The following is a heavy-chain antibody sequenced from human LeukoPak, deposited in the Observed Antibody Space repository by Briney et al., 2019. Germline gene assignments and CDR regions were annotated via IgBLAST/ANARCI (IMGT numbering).Heavy chain of an antibody. V-gene: IGHV1-18*01. D-gene: IGHD3-22*01. J-gene: IGHJ4*02. CDR3: ARGSLGTHYYDSSGYGD. Sequence: EASVKVSCKASGYTFTSYGISWVRQAPGQGLEWMGWISAYNGNTNYAQKLQGGVTMTTDTSTSTAYMELRSLRSDDTAVYYCARGSLGTHYYDSSGYGDWGQGTLVTVSS. CDR1: GYTFTSYG. CDR2: ISAYNGNT.